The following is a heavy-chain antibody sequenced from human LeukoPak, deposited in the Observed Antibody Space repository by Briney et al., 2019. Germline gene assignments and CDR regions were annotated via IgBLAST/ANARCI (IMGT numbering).Heavy chain of an antibody. J-gene: IGHJ5*02. Sequence: GASVKVSCKASGYTFTGYYMHWVRQAPEQGLEWMGWIDPNSGGTNYAQKFQGRVTMTRGTSISTAYMELSRLRSDDTAVYYCARDGSQDIVVVPSTWGQGTLVTVSS. V-gene: IGHV1-2*02. CDR3: ARDGSQDIVVVPST. D-gene: IGHD2-2*01. CDR2: IDPNSGGT. CDR1: GYTFTGYY.